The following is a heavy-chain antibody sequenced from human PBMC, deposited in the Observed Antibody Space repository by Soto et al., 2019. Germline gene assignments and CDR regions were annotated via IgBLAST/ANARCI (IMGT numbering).Heavy chain of an antibody. D-gene: IGHD3-10*01. CDR3: ARGRGSADFDY. Sequence: QVQLVQSGAEVKKPGASVKVSCKASGYTFTSYGISWVRQAPGQGLEWMGGIIPIFGTANYAQKFQGRVTITADESTSTAYMELSSLRSEDTAVYYCARGRGSADFDYWGQGTLVTVSS. J-gene: IGHJ4*02. V-gene: IGHV1-69*13. CDR1: GYTFTSYG. CDR2: IIPIFGTA.